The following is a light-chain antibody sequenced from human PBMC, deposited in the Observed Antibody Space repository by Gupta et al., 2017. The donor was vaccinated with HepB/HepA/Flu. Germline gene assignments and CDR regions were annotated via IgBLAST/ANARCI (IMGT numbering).Light chain of an antibody. CDR3: QYYGSSTLYA. J-gene: IGKJ2*01. V-gene: IGKV3-20*01. CDR1: QSINSNY. CDR2: DTS. Sequence: IVLTQFPGTLSLSPGEGATLSCKTSQSINSNYLAWYQQKSGQTPRLVIYDTSSRATGIPDRFSGSGSGTEFTLTIRRLEPEDFAMYYCQYYGSSTLYAFGQGTKLEIK.